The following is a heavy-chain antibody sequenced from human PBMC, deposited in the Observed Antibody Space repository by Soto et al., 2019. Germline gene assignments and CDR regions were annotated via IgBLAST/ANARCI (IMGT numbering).Heavy chain of an antibody. D-gene: IGHD2-8*01. Sequence: SVKVSCKASGGTYSSYAISWVRQAPGQGLEWMGGIIPIFGTANYAQKFQGRVTITADESTSTAYMELSSLRSEDTAVYYCSRSRSDCTNGVCSSTNWIDPSGQGTLVTVST. CDR2: IIPIFGTA. CDR3: SRSRSDCTNGVCSSTNWIDP. CDR1: GGTYSSYA. J-gene: IGHJ5*02. V-gene: IGHV1-69*13.